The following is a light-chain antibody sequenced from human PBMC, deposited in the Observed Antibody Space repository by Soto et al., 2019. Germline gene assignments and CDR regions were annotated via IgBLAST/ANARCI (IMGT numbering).Light chain of an antibody. CDR3: QQYGSSGT. CDR2: GAS. V-gene: IGKV3-20*01. J-gene: IGKJ1*01. CDR1: QSVSSN. Sequence: EIVMTQSPPTLSVSPGERATLSCRASQSVSSNLAWYQQKPGQAPRLLIYGASNRATGIPDRFSGSGSGTDFTLTISRLAPEDFAVYYCQQYGSSGTFGQGTKVDIK.